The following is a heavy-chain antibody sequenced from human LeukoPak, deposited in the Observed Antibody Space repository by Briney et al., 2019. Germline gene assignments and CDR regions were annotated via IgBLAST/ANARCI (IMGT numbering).Heavy chain of an antibody. CDR2: INPNSGGT. CDR1: GYTFTGYY. Sequence: ASVKVSCKASGYTFTGYYMHWVRQAPGQGLEWMGWINPNSGGTKYAQNFQDRVTMTSDTSITTTYMELNRLTSDDTAVYYCARILPGITSDYWGQGTLVTVPS. J-gene: IGHJ4*02. D-gene: IGHD1-20*01. V-gene: IGHV1-2*02. CDR3: ARILPGITSDY.